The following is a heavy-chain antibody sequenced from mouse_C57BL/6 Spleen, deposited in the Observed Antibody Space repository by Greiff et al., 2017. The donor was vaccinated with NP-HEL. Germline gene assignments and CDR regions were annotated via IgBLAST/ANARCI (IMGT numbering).Heavy chain of an antibody. J-gene: IGHJ4*01. CDR3: ARCPPWLLDAMDY. CDR2: IRNKANGYTT. Sequence: EVKVEESGGGLVQPGGSLSLSCAASGFTFTDYYMSWVRQPPGKALEWLGFIRNKANGYTTEYSASVKGRFTISRDNSQSILYLQMNALRAEDSATYYCARCPPWLLDAMDYWGQGTSVTVSS. CDR1: GFTFTDYY. V-gene: IGHV7-3*01. D-gene: IGHD2-3*01.